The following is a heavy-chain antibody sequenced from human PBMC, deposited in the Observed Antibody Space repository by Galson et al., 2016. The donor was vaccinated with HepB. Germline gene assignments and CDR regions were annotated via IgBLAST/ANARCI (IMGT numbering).Heavy chain of an antibody. V-gene: IGHV3-53*01. CDR2: IYSGGST. J-gene: IGHJ3*02. CDR1: EFSVSNYY. Sequence: SLRLSCAASEFSVSNYYMSWVRQAPGKGLEWVSVIYSGGSTFYADSVKGRFTISRDNSNNTLYLQMNSLRAEDTAVYYCARGQVTPYVGYDPRHAFEIWGQGTVVTVSS. CDR3: ARGQVTPYVGYDPRHAFEI. D-gene: IGHD5-12*01.